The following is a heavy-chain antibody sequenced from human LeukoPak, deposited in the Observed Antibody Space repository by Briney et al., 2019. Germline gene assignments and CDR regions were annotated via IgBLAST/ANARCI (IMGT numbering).Heavy chain of an antibody. CDR1: GYTFTSYY. V-gene: IGHV1-18*04. D-gene: IGHD3-9*01. CDR3: ARSYHNILTGYYSDFDY. CDR2: ISAYNGNT. J-gene: IGHJ4*02. Sequence: GASVKVSCKASGYTFTSYYMHWVRQAPGQGLEWMGWISAYNGNTNYAQKLQGRVTMTTDTSTSTAYMELRSLRSDDTAVYYCARSYHNILTGYYSDFDYWGQGTLVTVSS.